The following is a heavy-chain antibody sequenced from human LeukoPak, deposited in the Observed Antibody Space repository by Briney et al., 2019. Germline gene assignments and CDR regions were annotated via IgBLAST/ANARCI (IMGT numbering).Heavy chain of an antibody. CDR1: GFSISRGFY. CDR2: IHYSGST. CDR3: ASDAPGLLGY. D-gene: IGHD2-15*01. Sequence: NPSETLSLTCTVSGFSISRGFYWGWIRQPPGKGLEWIGNIHYSGSTYYKPSLKSRVTISVDTSKNQFSLTLTSVIAADTAMYYCASDAPGLLGYWGQGTLVTVSS. J-gene: IGHJ4*02. V-gene: IGHV4-38-2*02.